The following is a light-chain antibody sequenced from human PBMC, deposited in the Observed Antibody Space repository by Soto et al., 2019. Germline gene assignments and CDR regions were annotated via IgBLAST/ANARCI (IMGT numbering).Light chain of an antibody. CDR1: NIGSKS. V-gene: IGLV3-21*01. CDR2: YDS. Sequence: SSELTQPPSLSVAPGKTARITCWGNNIGSKSVHWYQQKPGQAPVLVIYYDSDRPSGIPERFSGSNSGNTATLTISRVEAGDEADYYCQVWDSSSDHVVFGGGTKLTVL. CDR3: QVWDSSSDHVV. J-gene: IGLJ2*01.